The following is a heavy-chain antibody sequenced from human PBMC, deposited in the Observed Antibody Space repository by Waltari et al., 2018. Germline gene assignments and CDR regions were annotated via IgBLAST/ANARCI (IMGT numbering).Heavy chain of an antibody. CDR2: RDPNTGGT. Sequence: QVHLLQSGAEVKRPGASVKVSCQASGYVFSAYYLYWIRQAPGQGLEWMGWRDPNTGGTNYAQKLVGRVTLTRDTSNKTAYLEMTGLRPDDTATYFCARVGGRDARAQYGACDVWGQGTKVIVSS. D-gene: IGHD1-26*01. CDR1: GYVFSAYY. J-gene: IGHJ3*01. CDR3: ARVGGRDARAQYGACDV. V-gene: IGHV1-2*02.